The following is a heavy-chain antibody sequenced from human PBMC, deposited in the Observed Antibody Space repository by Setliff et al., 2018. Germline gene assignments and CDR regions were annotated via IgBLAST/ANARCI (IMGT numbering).Heavy chain of an antibody. V-gene: IGHV1-2*06. D-gene: IGHD4-17*01. Sequence: ASVKVSCKASGSTFTSYYTHWVRQAPGQGLEWLGRIDPNSGGTDYAQRFQGRVTMSGDTSISTAYMELSGLRSDDTAIYYCARDTEEIRGDYGALNIWGQGTMVTVSS. CDR1: GSTFTSYY. J-gene: IGHJ3*02. CDR3: ARDTEEIRGDYGALNI. CDR2: IDPNSGGT.